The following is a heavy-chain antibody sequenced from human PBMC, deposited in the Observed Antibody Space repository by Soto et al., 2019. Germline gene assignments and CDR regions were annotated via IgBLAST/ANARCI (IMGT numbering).Heavy chain of an antibody. D-gene: IGHD3-22*01. CDR3: ARDVPRIDSSGYYYDEAFDI. V-gene: IGHV1-18*01. Sequence: GASVKVSCKASGYTFTSYGISCVRQAPGQVLEWMGWISAYNGNTNYAQKLQGRVTMTTDTSTSTAYMELRSLRSDDTAVYYCARDVPRIDSSGYYYDEAFDIWGQGTMVTVSS. CDR2: ISAYNGNT. J-gene: IGHJ3*02. CDR1: GYTFTSYG.